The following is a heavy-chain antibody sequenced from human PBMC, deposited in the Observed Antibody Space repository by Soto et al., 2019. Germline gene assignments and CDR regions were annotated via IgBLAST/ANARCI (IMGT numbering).Heavy chain of an antibody. Sequence: EVQLLESGGGLVQPGGSLRLSCAASGFTFSSYAMSWVRQAPGKGLEWVSAISGSGGSTYYADSVKGRFTISRDNSKNTLYLQMSSLRGEDTAVYSCARVEQWLYIAKYWGQGTLVTVSS. D-gene: IGHD6-19*01. CDR3: ARVEQWLYIAKY. V-gene: IGHV3-23*01. J-gene: IGHJ4*02. CDR2: ISGSGGST. CDR1: GFTFSSYA.